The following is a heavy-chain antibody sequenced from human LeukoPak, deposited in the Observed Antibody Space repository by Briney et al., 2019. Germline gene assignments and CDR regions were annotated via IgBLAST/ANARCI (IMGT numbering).Heavy chain of an antibody. CDR2: MNQDGSEK. Sequence: GGSLRLSCTASGFTFSSFWMTWVRQAPGKGLEWVATMNQDGSEKYYADSVKGRFTISRDNAESSLYLLMNSLRAEDTAVYYCAKDREWLFIACYFDYWGQGTLVTVSS. D-gene: IGHD3-3*01. V-gene: IGHV3-7*01. CDR3: AKDREWLFIACYFDY. CDR1: GFTFSSFW. J-gene: IGHJ4*02.